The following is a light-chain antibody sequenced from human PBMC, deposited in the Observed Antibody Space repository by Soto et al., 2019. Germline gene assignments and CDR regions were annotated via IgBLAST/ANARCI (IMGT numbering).Light chain of an antibody. CDR3: QQSYSTPFT. V-gene: IGKV1-39*01. J-gene: IGKJ3*01. Sequence: DIQMTQSPSSLSASVGDRVTITCRANQNISSYLNWYQQKPGKAPKLLIYAASSLQSGVPSRFSGSGSGTDFTLTISSLQPEDFAAYYCQQSYSTPFTFGPGTKVDIK. CDR2: AAS. CDR1: QNISSY.